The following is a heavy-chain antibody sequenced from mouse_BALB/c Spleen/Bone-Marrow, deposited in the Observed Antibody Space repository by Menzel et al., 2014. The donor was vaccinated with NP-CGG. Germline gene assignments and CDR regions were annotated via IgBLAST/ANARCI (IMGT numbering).Heavy chain of an antibody. J-gene: IGHJ2*01. CDR2: INPSNGGT. Sequence: VHLVESGAELVKPGASVKLSCKASGYTFTSYYMYWVKQRPGQGLEWIGEINPSNGGTNFHEKFKSKATLTVDKSSSTAYMHLSSLASEGTAVYYCTRGRVRDFDYWGQGTPLTVSP. V-gene: IGHV1S81*02. CDR1: GYTFTSYY. CDR3: TRGRVRDFDY.